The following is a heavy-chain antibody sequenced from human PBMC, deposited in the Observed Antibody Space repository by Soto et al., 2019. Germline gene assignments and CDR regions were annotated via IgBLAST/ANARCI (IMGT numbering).Heavy chain of an antibody. D-gene: IGHD1-1*01. CDR3: TKDIMKQLVASYYNGMDV. J-gene: IGHJ6*02. V-gene: IGHV3-9*01. Sequence: GGSLRLSCEASGFRFDDHVMHWVRQAPGKGLEWVSGISWNSDSRGYADSVKGRFTISRDNARNSLYLQMNSLRTEDTAMYYCTKDIMKQLVASYYNGMDVWGQGT. CDR2: ISWNSDSR. CDR1: GFRFDDHV.